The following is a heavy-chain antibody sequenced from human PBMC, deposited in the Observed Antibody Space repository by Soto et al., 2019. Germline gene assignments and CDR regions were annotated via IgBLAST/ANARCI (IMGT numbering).Heavy chain of an antibody. CDR3: ASTYSTSWYWFDP. CDR2: IFSNDEN. D-gene: IGHD6-13*01. CDR1: GFSLSNAGLG. Sequence: QVTVKESGPVLVKPTETLTLTCTVSGFSLSNAGLGVSWIRQPPGKALEWLAHIFSNDENSYSTSLKSRLTNSKDTSNSQVVLTMTNVDPVDTATYYCASTYSTSWYWFDPWGQGTLVTVSS. J-gene: IGHJ5*02. V-gene: IGHV2-26*04.